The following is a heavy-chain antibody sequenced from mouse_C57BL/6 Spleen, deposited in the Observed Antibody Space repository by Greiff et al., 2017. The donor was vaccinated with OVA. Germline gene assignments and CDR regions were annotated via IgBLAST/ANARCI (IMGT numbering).Heavy chain of an antibody. Sequence: QVQLQQSGAELVRPGSSVKLSCKASGYTFTSYWMDWVKQRPGQGLEWIGNIYPSDSETHYNQKFKDKATLTVDKSSSTAYMQLSSLTSEDSAVYYCASYGSSPWFAYWGQGTLVTVSA. CDR2: IYPSDSET. D-gene: IGHD1-1*01. J-gene: IGHJ3*01. CDR3: ASYGSSPWFAY. V-gene: IGHV1-61*01. CDR1: GYTFTSYW.